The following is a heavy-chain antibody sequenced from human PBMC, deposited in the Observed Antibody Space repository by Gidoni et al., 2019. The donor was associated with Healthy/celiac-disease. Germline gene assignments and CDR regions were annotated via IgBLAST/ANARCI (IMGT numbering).Heavy chain of an antibody. CDR3: ARQDYDFWSGYYTGY. Sequence: QLQLQESGPGLVKPSETLSLTCTVSGGSISSSSYYWVWIRQPPGKGLEWIGRIYYSGSTYSNPSLKSRVTISVDTSKNHFSLKLSSVTAADTAVYYCARQDYDFWSGYYTGYWGQGTLVTVSS. J-gene: IGHJ4*02. CDR2: IYYSGST. D-gene: IGHD3-3*01. CDR1: GGSISSSSYY. V-gene: IGHV4-39*01.